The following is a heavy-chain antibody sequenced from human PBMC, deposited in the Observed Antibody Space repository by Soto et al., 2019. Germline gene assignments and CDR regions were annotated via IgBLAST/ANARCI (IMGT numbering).Heavy chain of an antibody. V-gene: IGHV4-61*01. D-gene: IGHD6-6*01. J-gene: IGHJ6*02. CDR2: IYYSGST. Sequence: QVQLQESGPGLVKPSETLSLTCTVSGGSVSSGSYFWSWIRQPPGKGLEWIGYIYYSGSTNYNPSLKSRVTISVDTSKNQFSLKLSSVTAADTAVYYCARDYSSSSNYYVYYGMDVWGQGTTVTVSS. CDR3: ARDYSSSSNYYVYYGMDV. CDR1: GGSVSSGSYF.